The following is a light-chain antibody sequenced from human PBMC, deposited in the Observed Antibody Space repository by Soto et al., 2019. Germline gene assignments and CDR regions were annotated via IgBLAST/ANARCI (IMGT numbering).Light chain of an antibody. Sequence: DIQMTQSPSTLSASVGDRVTITCRASQSCGTSLAWYQQRPGKAPNLLIYKATNLESGVPSRFSGSGSGTEFTLTISSVQPDDFATYYCQQYNNSWTFGQGTKVESK. CDR2: KAT. CDR1: QSCGTS. J-gene: IGKJ1*01. V-gene: IGKV1-5*03. CDR3: QQYNNSWT.